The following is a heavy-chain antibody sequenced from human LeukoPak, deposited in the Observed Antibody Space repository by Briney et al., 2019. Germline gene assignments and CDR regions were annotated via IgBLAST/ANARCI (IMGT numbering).Heavy chain of an antibody. V-gene: IGHV3-30*04. CDR2: ISYDGSNK. CDR3: ARETPGQGFDY. Sequence: GGSLRLSCAASGFTFSSYAMHWVRQAPGKGLEWVAVISYDGSNKYYADSVKGRFTISRDNSKNTLYLQMNSLRAEDTAVYYCARETPGQGFDYWGQGTLVTVSS. J-gene: IGHJ4*02. CDR1: GFTFSSYA.